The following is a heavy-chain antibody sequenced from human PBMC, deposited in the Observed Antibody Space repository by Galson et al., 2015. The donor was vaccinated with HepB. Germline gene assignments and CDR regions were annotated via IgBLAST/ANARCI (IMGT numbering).Heavy chain of an antibody. CDR3: VRDGYCNGGSCYFDS. D-gene: IGHD2-15*01. Sequence: SLRLSCASSGFTFRNYWMNWVRQAPGKGPEWVGFIRSKIYGATTQYAASVKGRFAISRDDSKSIAYLQMSSLKAEDTAVYYCVRDGYCNGGSCYFDSWGQGTLVTVSS. J-gene: IGHJ4*02. CDR2: IRSKIYGATT. CDR1: GFTFRNYW. V-gene: IGHV3-49*02.